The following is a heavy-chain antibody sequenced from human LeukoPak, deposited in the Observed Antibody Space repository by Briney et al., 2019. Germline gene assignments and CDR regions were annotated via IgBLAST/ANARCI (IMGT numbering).Heavy chain of an antibody. CDR2: IKSKTDGGTT. Sequence: GGSLRLSCAASGFTFSNAWMSWVRQAPGKGREWVGRIKSKTDGGTTDYAAPVKGRFTISRDDSKNTLYLQMNSLKTEDTAVYYCTTGFLLPGAAGFDYWGQGTLVTVSS. V-gene: IGHV3-15*01. CDR1: GFTFSNAW. D-gene: IGHD7-27*01. CDR3: TTGFLLPGAAGFDY. J-gene: IGHJ4*02.